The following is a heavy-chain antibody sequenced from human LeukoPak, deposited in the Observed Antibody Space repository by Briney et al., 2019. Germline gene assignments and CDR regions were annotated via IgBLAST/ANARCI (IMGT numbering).Heavy chain of an antibody. CDR2: IYYSGST. J-gene: IGHJ4*02. Sequence: PSETLSLTCTVSGGSISSYYWSWIRQPPGKGLEWIGYIYYSGSTNYNPSLKSRVTISVDTSKNQFSLKLSSVTAADTAVYYCARGWGYCSGGDCYFTYFDSWGQGSLVIVSS. D-gene: IGHD2-15*01. CDR3: ARGWGYCSGGDCYFTYFDS. CDR1: GGSISSYY. V-gene: IGHV4-59*01.